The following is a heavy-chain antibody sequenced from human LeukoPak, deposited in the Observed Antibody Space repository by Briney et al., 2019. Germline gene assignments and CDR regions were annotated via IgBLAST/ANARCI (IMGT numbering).Heavy chain of an antibody. Sequence: GGSLRLSCSVSGFTFSTYVMHWVRQAPGKGLEYVSAISSNGDNTYYADSVKGRFTISRDNSKNTLYLQMSSLRADDTAVYYCVRGTGYWGQGTLVTVS. CDR3: VRGTGY. CDR2: ISSNGDNT. V-gene: IGHV3-64D*06. J-gene: IGHJ4*02. CDR1: GFTFSTYV.